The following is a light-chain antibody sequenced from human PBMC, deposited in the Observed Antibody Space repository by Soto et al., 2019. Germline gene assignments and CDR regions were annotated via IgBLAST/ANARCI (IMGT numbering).Light chain of an antibody. V-gene: IGKV3D-15*01. CDR2: GTP. CDR1: QSVSSN. J-gene: IGKJ1*01. Sequence: EIVLTQSPSNLSLSPGERATLSCRASQSVSSNLAWYQQKPGQTPSLLIYGTPTRATGIPARFSGSGSGTEFTLTISSLQSEDFAVYYCQQYDNWPLTFGQGTKVDIK. CDR3: QQYDNWPLT.